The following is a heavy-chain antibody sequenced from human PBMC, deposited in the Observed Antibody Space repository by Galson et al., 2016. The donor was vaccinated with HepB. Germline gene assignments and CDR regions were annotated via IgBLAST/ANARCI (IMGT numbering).Heavy chain of an antibody. CDR1: GGSITDYY. CDR2: IFSSGST. Sequence: SETLSLTCVVSGGSITDYYWNWIRQPPGKGLEWIGYIFSSGSTNYNPPLKTPVTISRDTSKNEFYLTLSPVTPSDTAVYYCARAPSGSFEFDNWGRGTVVTVSS. D-gene: IGHD1-26*01. V-gene: IGHV4-59*01. CDR3: ARAPSGSFEFDN. J-gene: IGHJ4*02.